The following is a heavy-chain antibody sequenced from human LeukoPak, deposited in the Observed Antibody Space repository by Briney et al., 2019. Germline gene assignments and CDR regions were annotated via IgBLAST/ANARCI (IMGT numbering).Heavy chain of an antibody. CDR2: INHSGST. CDR3: ARVGRAILRFLEWSPFDP. Sequence: SETLSLTCAVYGGSFSGYYWSWIRQPPGKGLEWIGEINHSGSTNYNPSLKRRVTISVDTSENQFSLKLSSVTAADTAVYYCARVGRAILRFLEWSPFDPWGQGTLVTVSS. J-gene: IGHJ5*02. CDR1: GGSFSGYY. D-gene: IGHD3-3*01. V-gene: IGHV4-34*01.